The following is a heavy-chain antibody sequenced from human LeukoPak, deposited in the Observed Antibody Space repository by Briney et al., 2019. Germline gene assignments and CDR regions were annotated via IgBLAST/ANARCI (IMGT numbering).Heavy chain of an antibody. CDR3: ARTVSSSWHYFDY. V-gene: IGHV3-74*01. Sequence: GGSLRLSCVASGFTFRSNYMHWVRQAPGKGLVWVSHITSDGGVTNYVDSVKGRFTIFRDNVKSTLYLQMNSLRAEDTAVYYCARTVSSSWHYFDYWGQGTLVTVSS. CDR1: GFTFRSNY. CDR2: ITSDGGVT. D-gene: IGHD6-13*01. J-gene: IGHJ4*02.